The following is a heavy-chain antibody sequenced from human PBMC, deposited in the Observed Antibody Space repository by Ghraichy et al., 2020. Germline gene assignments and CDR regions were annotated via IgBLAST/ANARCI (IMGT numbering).Heavy chain of an antibody. CDR2: INYTGST. J-gene: IGHJ3*02. CDR1: GDSISSYY. CDR3: ARDRRISTAPNDAFDI. D-gene: IGHD2/OR15-2a*01. V-gene: IGHV4-59*01. Sequence: ESLNISCTVSGDSISSYYWSWIRQPPGKGLEWLGYINYTGSTNYDPSLKSRVTISIDTSKTQFSLKLSSVTPADTAMYYCARDRRISTAPNDAFDIGGQEAMVTVSS.